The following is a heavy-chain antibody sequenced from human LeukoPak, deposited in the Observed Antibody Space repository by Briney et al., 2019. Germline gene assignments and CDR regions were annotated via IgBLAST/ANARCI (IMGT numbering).Heavy chain of an antibody. Sequence: PSETLSLTCTVSGGSISSYYWGWIRQPPGKALEWIGSIYYRGSTYYNPSLKSRVTISVDTSKNQFSLKLSSVAAADTAVYYCARDADGGLDYWGQGTLVTVSS. CDR3: ARDADGGLDY. V-gene: IGHV4-39*07. CDR1: GGSISSYY. D-gene: IGHD4-23*01. CDR2: IYYRGST. J-gene: IGHJ4*02.